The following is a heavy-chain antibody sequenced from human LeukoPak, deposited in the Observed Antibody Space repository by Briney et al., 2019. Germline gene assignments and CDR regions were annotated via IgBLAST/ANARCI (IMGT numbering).Heavy chain of an antibody. CDR2: ISGSGGST. Sequence: GGSLRLSCAASGFTFSSYAMGWVRQAPGKGLEWVSAISGSGGSTYYADSVKGRFTISRDNSKNTLYLQMNSLRAEDTAVYYCAKCARYCSSTSCYPIIEPYYYYYGMDVWGQGTTVTVSS. J-gene: IGHJ6*02. CDR3: AKCARYCSSTSCYPIIEPYYYYYGMDV. D-gene: IGHD2-2*01. V-gene: IGHV3-23*01. CDR1: GFTFSSYA.